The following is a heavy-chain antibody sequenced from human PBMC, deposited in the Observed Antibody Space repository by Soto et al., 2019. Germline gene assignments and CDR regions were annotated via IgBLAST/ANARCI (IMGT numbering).Heavy chain of an antibody. Sequence: PSETLSLTCIVSGASMSSYYWSWIRQPPGKGLEWIGYMYCSGSTNYNPSLKSRVTISLDTSKNQFSLKLTSVTAADTAVYYCATVPYYYDSSGYYYPQGHFDYWGQGTLVTVSS. CDR2: MYCSGST. CDR3: ATVPYYYDSSGYYYPQGHFDY. D-gene: IGHD3-22*01. CDR1: GASMSSYY. J-gene: IGHJ4*02. V-gene: IGHV4-59*01.